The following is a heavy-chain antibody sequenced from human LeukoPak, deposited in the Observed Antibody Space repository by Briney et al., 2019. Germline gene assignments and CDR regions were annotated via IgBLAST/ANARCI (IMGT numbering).Heavy chain of an antibody. CDR2: ISWDGGST. Sequence: GGXLRLSCAASGFTFDDYAMHWVRQAPGKGLEWVSLISWDGGSTYYADSVKGRFTISRDNSKNSLYLQMNSLRAEDTALYYCAKDKDFDSSGWYSSFDYWGQGTLVTVSS. D-gene: IGHD6-19*01. CDR3: AKDKDFDSSGWYSSFDY. CDR1: GFTFDDYA. J-gene: IGHJ4*02. V-gene: IGHV3-43D*04.